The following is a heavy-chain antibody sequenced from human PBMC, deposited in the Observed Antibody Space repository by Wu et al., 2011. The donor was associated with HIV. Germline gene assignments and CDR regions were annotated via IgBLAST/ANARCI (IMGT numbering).Heavy chain of an antibody. CDR3: ATGSSWYIFNY. Sequence: LVQSGAEVKKPGASVKVSCKAYGYTFTNYDINWVRQATGQGLEWMGWMNPNSGYTGYAEKFQGRVTMTTDTPTSTAYMELGSLRSDDTAIYFCATGSSWYIFNYWGQGTLVTVSS. J-gene: IGHJ4*02. V-gene: IGHV1-8*02. CDR2: MNPNSGYT. D-gene: IGHD6-13*01. CDR1: GYTFTNYD.